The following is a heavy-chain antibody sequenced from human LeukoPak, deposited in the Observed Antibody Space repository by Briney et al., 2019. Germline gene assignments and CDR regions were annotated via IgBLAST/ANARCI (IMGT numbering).Heavy chain of an antibody. V-gene: IGHV3-7*03. CDR3: ASTLGYCSGGSCYSFDY. Sequence: PGGSLRLSCAASGFTFSNYWMRWVRQAPGKGLEWLANIKEDGSEKYYVDSVKGRFTISRDNARNSLYLQMNSLRAEDTAVYYCASTLGYCSGGSCYSFDYWGQGTLVTVSS. CDR1: GFTFSNYW. CDR2: IKEDGSEK. D-gene: IGHD2-15*01. J-gene: IGHJ4*02.